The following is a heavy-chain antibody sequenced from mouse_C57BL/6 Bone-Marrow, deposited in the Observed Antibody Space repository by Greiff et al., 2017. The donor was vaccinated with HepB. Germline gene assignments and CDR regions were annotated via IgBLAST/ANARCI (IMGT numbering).Heavy chain of an antibody. V-gene: IGHV7-3*01. Sequence: EVKLMESGGGLVQPGGSLSLSCAASGFTFTDYYMSWVRQPPGKALEWLGFIRNKANGYTTEYSASVKGRFTISRDNSQSILYLQMNALRAEDSATYYCARFDYDVTYFDVWGTGTTVTVSS. D-gene: IGHD2-4*01. CDR2: IRNKANGYTT. CDR3: ARFDYDVTYFDV. CDR1: GFTFTDYY. J-gene: IGHJ1*03.